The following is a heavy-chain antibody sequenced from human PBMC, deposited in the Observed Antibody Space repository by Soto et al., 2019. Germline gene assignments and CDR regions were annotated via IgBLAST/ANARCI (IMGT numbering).Heavy chain of an antibody. Sequence: SETLSLTCTVSGGSISSYYWSWIRQPAGKGLEWIGRIYTSGSTNYNPSLKSRVTMSVDTPKNQFSLKLSSVTAADTAVYYCARDKGVSQVPLFGVDIPDYYSYGMDGWGQGTSVTVSS. CDR3: ARDKGVSQVPLFGVDIPDYYSYGMDG. CDR1: GGSISSYY. V-gene: IGHV4-4*07. J-gene: IGHJ6*02. CDR2: IYTSGST. D-gene: IGHD3-3*01.